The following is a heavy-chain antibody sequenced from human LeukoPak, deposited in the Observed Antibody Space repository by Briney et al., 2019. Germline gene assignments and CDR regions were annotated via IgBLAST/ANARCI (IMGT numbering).Heavy chain of an antibody. D-gene: IGHD1-26*01. Sequence: GGSLRLSCAASGFTFSNYWMHWVRQVPGKGLVWVSHINSDGSSTSYADSVKGRFTISRDNARNTLNLQLNSLRGEDTAVYFSAGTSGSYSRGAFDIWGQGTMVTVSS. CDR3: AGTSGSYSRGAFDI. CDR1: GFTFSNYW. V-gene: IGHV3-74*01. J-gene: IGHJ3*02. CDR2: INSDGSST.